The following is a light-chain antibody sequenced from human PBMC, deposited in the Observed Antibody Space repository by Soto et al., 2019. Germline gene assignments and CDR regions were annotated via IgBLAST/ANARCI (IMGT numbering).Light chain of an antibody. V-gene: IGKV1-5*03. CDR1: QSISSW. CDR2: KAS. J-gene: IGKJ1*01. Sequence: DIQMTQSPSILSASVGDRGTITCPASQSISSWLAWYQQKPGKAPNLLIHKASHLESGVPSRFSGSGSGTEFTLTISSLQPDDFATYYCQHYNSYSEAFGQGTKVDIK. CDR3: QHYNSYSEA.